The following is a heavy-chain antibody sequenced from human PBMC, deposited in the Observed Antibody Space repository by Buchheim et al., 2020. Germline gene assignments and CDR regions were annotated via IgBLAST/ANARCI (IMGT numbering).Heavy chain of an antibody. V-gene: IGHV3-30-3*01. CDR2: ISYDGSNK. D-gene: IGHD6-6*01. CDR1: GFTFSSYA. CDR3: ARVRSSSVYYYGMDV. J-gene: IGHJ6*02. Sequence: QVQLVESGGGVVQPGRSLRLSCAASGFTFSSYAMHWVRQAPGKGLEWVAVISYDGSNKYYADSVKGRFTISRDNSKNPLHLQMNSLRAEDTAVYYCARVRSSSVYYYGMDVWGQGTT.